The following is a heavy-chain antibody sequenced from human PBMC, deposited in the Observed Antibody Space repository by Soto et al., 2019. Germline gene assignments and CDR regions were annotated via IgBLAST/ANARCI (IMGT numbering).Heavy chain of an antibody. CDR3: AKLVIGYCSGNTCDDY. CDR1: GFTFSYG. V-gene: IGHV3-30*18. D-gene: IGHD2-15*01. J-gene: IGHJ4*02. Sequence: VQLLESGGGLIQPGGSLRFSWAASGFTFSYGIHWLRQAPGKGLEWVAYISYDSSNKFYGDSVKGRFTISRDNSKNTQFLQMNSLRAEDTAVYYCAKLVIGYCSGNTCDDYWGQGTLVAVSS. CDR2: ISYDSSNK.